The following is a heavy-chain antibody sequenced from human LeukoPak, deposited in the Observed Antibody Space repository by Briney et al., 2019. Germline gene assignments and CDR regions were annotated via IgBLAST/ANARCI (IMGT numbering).Heavy chain of an antibody. CDR3: ARVNRVAYYYYMDV. V-gene: IGHV3-30*01. Sequence: GGSLRLSCAASGVIISSYAMSWVRQAPGKGLEWVAVISYDGSNKYYADSVKGRFTISRDNSKNTLYLQMNSLRAEDTAVYYCARVNRVAYYYYMDVWGKGTTVTVSS. CDR2: ISYDGSNK. J-gene: IGHJ6*03. CDR1: GVIISSYA. D-gene: IGHD1-14*01.